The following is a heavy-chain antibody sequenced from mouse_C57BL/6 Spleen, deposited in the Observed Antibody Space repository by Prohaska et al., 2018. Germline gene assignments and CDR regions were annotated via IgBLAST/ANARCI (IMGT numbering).Heavy chain of an antibody. Sequence: EVKLEESGGGLVQPGGSMKLSCVASGFTFSNYWMNWVRQSPEQGLEWVAQIRLKSDNYATHDAESVKGRLTISRDDYKSSVYLQMNNLRAEDTGMYYCTGPGSSLGDWGQGTTLTVSS. D-gene: IGHD1-1*01. V-gene: IGHV6-3*01. CDR2: IRLKSDNYAT. J-gene: IGHJ2*01. CDR1: GFTFSNYW. CDR3: TGPGSSLGD.